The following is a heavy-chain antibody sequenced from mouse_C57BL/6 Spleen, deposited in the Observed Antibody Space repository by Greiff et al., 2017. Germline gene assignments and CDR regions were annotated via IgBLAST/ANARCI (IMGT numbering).Heavy chain of an antibody. J-gene: IGHJ2*01. V-gene: IGHV5-9-1*02. Sequence: EVQLQESGEGLVKPGGSLKLSCAASGFTFSSYAMSWVRQTPEKRLEWVAYISSGGDYIYYADTVKGRFTISRDNARNTLYLQMSSLKSEDTAMYYCTRVVGYGNYFDYWGQGTTLTVSS. CDR2: ISSGGDYI. D-gene: IGHD2-10*02. CDR3: TRVVGYGNYFDY. CDR1: GFTFSSYA.